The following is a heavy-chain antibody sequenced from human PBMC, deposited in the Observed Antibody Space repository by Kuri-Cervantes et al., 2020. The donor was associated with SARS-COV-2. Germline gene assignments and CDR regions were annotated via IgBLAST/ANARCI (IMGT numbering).Heavy chain of an antibody. D-gene: IGHD3-3*01. Sequence: GGSLRLSCAASGFTFSSYAMHWVRQAPGKGLEWVAVIWYDGSNKYYADSVKGRFTISRDNSKNTLYLQMNSLRAEDTAVYYCAKDAQPQIVLRFLEWLFRSPFDPWGQGTLVTVSS. J-gene: IGHJ5*02. V-gene: IGHV3-30*02. CDR2: IWYDGSNK. CDR1: GFTFSSYA. CDR3: AKDAQPQIVLRFLEWLFRSPFDP.